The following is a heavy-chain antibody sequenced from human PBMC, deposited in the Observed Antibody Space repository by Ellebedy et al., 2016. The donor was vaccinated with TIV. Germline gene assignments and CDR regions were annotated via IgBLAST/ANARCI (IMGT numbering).Heavy chain of an antibody. J-gene: IGHJ4*02. Sequence: GSLRLSCTVSGGSISSYYWSWIRQPPGKGLEWIGYIYYSGSTNYNPSLKSRVTISVDTSKNQFSLKLSSVTAADTAVCYCARDTRSGLVADWGQGTLVTVSS. CDR2: IYYSGST. CDR3: ARDTRSGLVAD. V-gene: IGHV4-59*01. D-gene: IGHD2-15*01. CDR1: GGSISSYY.